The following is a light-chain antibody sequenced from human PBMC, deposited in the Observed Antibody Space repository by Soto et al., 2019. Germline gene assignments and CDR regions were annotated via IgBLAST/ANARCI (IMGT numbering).Light chain of an antibody. J-gene: IGKJ2*01. Sequence: DIQMTQSPSSLSASVGDRVTITCRASQSISNYLNWYQQKPGKASKLLIYVASSLHSGVPSRFSGSGSGTDFTLSINNLQPEDSATYYCQQSYSIPYTFGQGTKMEIK. CDR1: QSISNY. V-gene: IGKV1-39*01. CDR2: VAS. CDR3: QQSYSIPYT.